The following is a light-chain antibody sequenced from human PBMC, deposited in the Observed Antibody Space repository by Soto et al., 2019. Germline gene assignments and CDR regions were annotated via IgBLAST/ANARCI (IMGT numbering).Light chain of an antibody. CDR2: DVS. V-gene: IGLV2-11*01. CDR1: SSDFGGYNF. Sequence: QSALTQPRSVSGSPGQSVTISCTGTSSDFGGYNFVSWYQHHPGKAPKVLIYDVSKRPSGVPDRFSGSKSGNTASLTISGLQAEDEADYHCCSYAGTYTYVVFGGGTKVTVL. CDR3: CSYAGTYTYVV. J-gene: IGLJ2*01.